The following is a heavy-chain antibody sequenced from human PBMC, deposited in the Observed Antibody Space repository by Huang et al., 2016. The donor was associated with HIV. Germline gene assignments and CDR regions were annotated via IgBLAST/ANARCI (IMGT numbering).Heavy chain of an antibody. V-gene: IGHV4-34*01. J-gene: IGHJ3*02. CDR1: GGSFSGYY. D-gene: IGHD3-9*01. Sequence: QVQLQQWGAGLLKPSETLSLTCAVNGGSFSGYYWSWIRQPPGRGLEWTGEINHSGSTKYNLSLKGRVTISVDTSKKQFSLKLSAVTAADTAVYYCARGRTGSDAFDIWGQGTMVTVSS. CDR2: INHSGST. CDR3: ARGRTGSDAFDI.